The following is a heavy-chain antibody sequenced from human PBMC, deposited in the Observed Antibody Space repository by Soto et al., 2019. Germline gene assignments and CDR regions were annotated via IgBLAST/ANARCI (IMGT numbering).Heavy chain of an antibody. Sequence: QMQLVQSAAEVREPGTSVRVSCRASGFDFGSFGIQFLRQTRGRGLEWIGWIVVVSGSTNYARQFQGRVDISRDMSSSTAYLELYDLKSDDTAVYFCSADHPHMAMGWPVWGQGTTVSVSS. CDR3: SADHPHMAMGWPV. D-gene: IGHD1-26*01. V-gene: IGHV1-58*02. J-gene: IGHJ6*02. CDR2: IVVVSGST. CDR1: GFDFGSFG.